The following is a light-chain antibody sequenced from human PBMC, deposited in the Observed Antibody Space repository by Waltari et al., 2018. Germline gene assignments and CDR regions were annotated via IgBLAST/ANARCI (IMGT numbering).Light chain of an antibody. CDR3: MQNIQLPT. Sequence: EIVMTQAPLSLSVTPGQPASMSCKSSQSLLHSDGRARLYWDLQKPGQSPQLLISEVSNRFSGVQERFSGSGAGTDFTLKISRVEAEDVGVYFCMQNIQLPTFGQGTKVEIE. CDR2: EVS. J-gene: IGKJ1*01. CDR1: QSLLHSDGRAR. V-gene: IGKV2D-29*02.